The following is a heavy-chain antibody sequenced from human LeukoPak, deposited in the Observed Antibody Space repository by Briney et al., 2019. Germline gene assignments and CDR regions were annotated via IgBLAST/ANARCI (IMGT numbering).Heavy chain of an antibody. CDR1: GGSISSGGYY. V-gene: IGHV4-31*03. CDR3: ARAPYSGSYYWLDY. D-gene: IGHD1-26*01. Sequence: PSQTLSLTCTVSGGSISSGGYYWSWIRQHPGKGLEWIGYIYYSGSTYYNPSLKSRVTISVDTSKNQFSLKLSSVTAADTAVYYCARAPYSGSYYWLDYWGQGTLVTVSS. CDR2: IYYSGST. J-gene: IGHJ4*02.